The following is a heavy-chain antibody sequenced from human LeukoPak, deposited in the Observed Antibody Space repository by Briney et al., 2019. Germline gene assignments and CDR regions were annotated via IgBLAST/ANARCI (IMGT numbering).Heavy chain of an antibody. CDR1: GYTFTGYY. D-gene: IGHD3-16*02. CDR3: ARDSEGRWDWSFLSFHWFDP. CDR2: INPNSGGT. V-gene: IGHV1-2*02. Sequence: ASVKVSCKASGYTFTGYYMHWVRQAPGQGLEWMGWINPNSGGTYYAQNFQGRVTMTRDTSISTAYMELSRLTSDDTAVYYCARDSEGRWDWSFLSFHWFDPWGQGTLVTVSS. J-gene: IGHJ5*02.